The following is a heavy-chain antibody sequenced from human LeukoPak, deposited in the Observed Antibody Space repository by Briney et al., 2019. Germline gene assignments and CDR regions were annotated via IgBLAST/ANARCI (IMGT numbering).Heavy chain of an antibody. Sequence: GGSLRLSCAASGFTFSSYAMSWVRQAPGKGLEWVSAISGSGGSTYYADSVKGRFTIPRDNSKNTLYLQMNSLRAEDTAVYYCAKDLSSGWYLENYFDYWGQGTLVTVSS. CDR3: AKDLSSGWYLENYFDY. CDR2: ISGSGGST. J-gene: IGHJ4*02. CDR1: GFTFSSYA. V-gene: IGHV3-23*01. D-gene: IGHD6-19*01.